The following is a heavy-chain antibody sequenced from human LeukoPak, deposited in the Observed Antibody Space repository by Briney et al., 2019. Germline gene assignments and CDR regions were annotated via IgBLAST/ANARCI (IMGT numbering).Heavy chain of an antibody. D-gene: IGHD4-23*01. Sequence: PGRSLRLSCAASGFTFDDYAMHWVRQAPGKGLEWVSGISWNGGSVDYADSVKGRFTISRDNAKNSLYLQMNSLRTEDTALYNCAKDDSYGGNSNFDYWGQGTLVTVS. V-gene: IGHV3-9*01. CDR1: GFTFDDYA. J-gene: IGHJ4*02. CDR3: AKDDSYGGNSNFDY. CDR2: ISWNGGSV.